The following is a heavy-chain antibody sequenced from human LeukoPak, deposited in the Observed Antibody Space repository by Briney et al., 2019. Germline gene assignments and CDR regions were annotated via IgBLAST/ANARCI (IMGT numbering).Heavy chain of an antibody. J-gene: IGHJ4*02. CDR1: GFTFSSYA. CDR2: ISGSGGST. V-gene: IGHV3-23*01. D-gene: IGHD3-22*01. Sequence: TGGSLRLSCAASGFTFSSYAMSWVRQAPGKGLEWVSAISGSGGSTYYADSVKGRFTLSRDNSKNTLYLQMNSLRAEDTAVYYCAKDREDYYDSSGYQLFDYWGQGTLVTVSS. CDR3: AKDREDYYDSSGYQLFDY.